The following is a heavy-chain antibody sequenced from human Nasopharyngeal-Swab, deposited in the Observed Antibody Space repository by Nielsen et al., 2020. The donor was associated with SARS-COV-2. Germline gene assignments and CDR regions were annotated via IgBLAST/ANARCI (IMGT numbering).Heavy chain of an antibody. Sequence: GGSLRLSCKGSGYSFTSYWIGWVRQMPGKGLEWMGIIYPGDSDTRYSPSFQGQVTIPADKSISTAYLQWSSLKASDTAMYYCARLRVRGDYTLGYWGQGTLVTVSS. V-gene: IGHV5-51*01. CDR3: ARLRVRGDYTLGY. CDR2: IYPGDSDT. D-gene: IGHD4-11*01. J-gene: IGHJ4*02. CDR1: GYSFTSYW.